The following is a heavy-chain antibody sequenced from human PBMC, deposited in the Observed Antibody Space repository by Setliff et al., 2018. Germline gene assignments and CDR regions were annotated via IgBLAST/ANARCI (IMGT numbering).Heavy chain of an antibody. CDR1: GYSISSGYY. D-gene: IGHD3-22*01. Sequence: AETLSLTCAVSGYSISSGYYWGWIRQPPGKGLECIGRIYHSGSTYYNPSLKSRVTISVDTSKNQFSLKLSSVTAADTAVYYCARSRYYYDSSGYPFDYWGQGTLVTVSS. V-gene: IGHV4-38-2*01. CDR3: ARSRYYYDSSGYPFDY. CDR2: IYHSGST. J-gene: IGHJ4*02.